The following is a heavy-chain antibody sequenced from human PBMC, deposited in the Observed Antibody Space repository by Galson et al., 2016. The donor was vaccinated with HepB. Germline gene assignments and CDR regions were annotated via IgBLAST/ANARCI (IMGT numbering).Heavy chain of an antibody. Sequence: QSGAEVKKPGESLRISCKGSGFRFTSYRIGWVRQMPGKGLEWMGIIYSGDSDTRYNPSFQGQFSLSADKSISSAYLQWNSLKASDTAMYYCARLRYDSPSGYYYYYGMDVWGQGTAVTVSS. CDR2: IYSGDSDT. V-gene: IGHV5-51*01. CDR3: ARLRYDSPSGYYYYYGMDV. J-gene: IGHJ6*02. D-gene: IGHD5-12*01. CDR1: GFRFTSYR.